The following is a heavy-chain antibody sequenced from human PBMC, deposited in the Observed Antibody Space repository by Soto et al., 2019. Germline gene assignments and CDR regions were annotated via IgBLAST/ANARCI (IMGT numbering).Heavy chain of an antibody. V-gene: IGHV5-51*01. CDR1: GYSFTDYW. CDR2: IYPGDSDT. D-gene: IGHD2-2*01. J-gene: IGHJ6*02. Sequence: GESLKISCKGSGYSFTDYWVGWVRQMPGKGLEWMGIIYPGDSDTRYSPSFQGQVTISAGKSISTAYLQWNSLKASDSAMYCWARPRRGDCSNDRRYPPPCYFGMDVWGQGTTVTVSS. CDR3: ARPRRGDCSNDRRYPPPCYFGMDV.